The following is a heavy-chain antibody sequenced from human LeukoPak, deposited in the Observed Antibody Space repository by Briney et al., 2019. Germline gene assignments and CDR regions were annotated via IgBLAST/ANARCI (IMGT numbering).Heavy chain of an antibody. V-gene: IGHV4-59*01. CDR2: IYYSGST. D-gene: IGHD3-3*01. CDR1: GDSISSYY. Sequence: SETLSLTCTVSGDSISSYYWSWIRQPPGKGLEWIGYIYYSGSTNYNPSLKSRVTISVDTSKNQFSLKLSSVTAADTAVYYCARELQYYDIWSGYYNRWFDPWGQGTLVTVSS. J-gene: IGHJ5*02. CDR3: ARELQYYDIWSGYYNRWFDP.